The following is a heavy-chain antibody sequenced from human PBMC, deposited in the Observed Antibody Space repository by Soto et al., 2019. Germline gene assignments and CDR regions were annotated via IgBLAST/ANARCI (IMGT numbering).Heavy chain of an antibody. CDR3: ARDMSGYDYFSLDY. J-gene: IGHJ4*02. V-gene: IGHV4-30-4*01. Sequence: SETLSLTCTVSGGSISSGDYYWSWIRQPPGKGLEWIGYIYYSGSTYYNPSLKSRVTISVDTSKNQFSLKLSSVTAADTAVYYCARDMSGYDYFSLDYWGQGXLVTVYS. CDR2: IYYSGST. D-gene: IGHD5-12*01. CDR1: GGSISSGDYY.